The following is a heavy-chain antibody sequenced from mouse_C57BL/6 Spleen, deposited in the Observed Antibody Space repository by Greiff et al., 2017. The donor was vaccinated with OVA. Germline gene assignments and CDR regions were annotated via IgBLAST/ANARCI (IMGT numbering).Heavy chain of an antibody. V-gene: IGHV5-9*01. CDR1: GFTFSSYT. CDR2: ISGGGGNT. J-gene: IGHJ3*01. D-gene: IGHD4-1*02. CDR3: ARHDSTGTWFAY. Sequence: EVQLVESGGGLVKPGGSLKLSCAASGFTFSSYTMSWVRQTPEKRLEWVATISGGGGNTYYPDSVKGRFTISRDNAKNTLYLQMSSLRSEDTALYYCARHDSTGTWFAYWGQGTLVTVSA.